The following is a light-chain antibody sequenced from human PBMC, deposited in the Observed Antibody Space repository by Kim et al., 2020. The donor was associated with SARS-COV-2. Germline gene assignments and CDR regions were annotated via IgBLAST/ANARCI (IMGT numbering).Light chain of an antibody. J-gene: IGLJ3*02. CDR1: SGSIASSY. V-gene: IGLV6-57*04. CDR3: QSYDSTDWV. CDR2: EDN. Sequence: NFMLTQPHSVSESPGKTVAISCTRSSGSIASSYVQWYQQRPGSAPTTVIYEDNRRPSGVPDRFSGSIDSSANSATLTISGLKTEDEADYFCQSYDSTDWVFGGGTQLTVL.